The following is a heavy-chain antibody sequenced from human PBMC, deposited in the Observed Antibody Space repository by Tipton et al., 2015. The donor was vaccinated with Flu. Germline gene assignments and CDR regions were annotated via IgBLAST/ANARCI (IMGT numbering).Heavy chain of an antibody. V-gene: IGHV3-7*04. Sequence: SLRLSCAASGFTFSTYWMTWIRQAPGKGLEWVAVIKPDGSETHYLGSVKGRFTLSRDNAKNSVSLQMSNLRVEDTAVYYCVRAIAASGSFWGQGTLVTVPS. CDR1: GFTFSTYW. CDR2: IKPDGSET. J-gene: IGHJ4*02. D-gene: IGHD3-10*01. CDR3: VRAIAASGSF.